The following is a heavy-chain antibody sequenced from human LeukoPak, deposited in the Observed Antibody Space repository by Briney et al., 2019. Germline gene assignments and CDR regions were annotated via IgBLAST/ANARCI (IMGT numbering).Heavy chain of an antibody. CDR3: AREGGPYRPLDY. Sequence: PSGTLSLTCGVSGGSITITNYWTWVRQPPGKGLEWIGEVNLQGSTNYNPSLMGRVAISVDTSENHISLQLTSVTAADTAVYYCAREGGPYRPLDYSGQGTLVTVPS. J-gene: IGHJ4*02. V-gene: IGHV4-4*02. CDR1: GGSITITNY. CDR2: VNLQGST.